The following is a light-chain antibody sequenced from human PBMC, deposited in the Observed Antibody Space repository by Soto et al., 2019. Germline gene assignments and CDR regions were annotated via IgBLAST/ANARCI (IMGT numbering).Light chain of an antibody. CDR3: SSYAGSNIVV. CDR2: EVS. CDR1: SSDVGGYNF. J-gene: IGLJ2*01. Sequence: QSVLTQPPSASGSPGQSVTISCTGTSSDVGGYNFVSWYQQHPGKAPNLMIYEVSEWPSGVPDRFSGSKSGNTASLTVSGLQAEDEADYYCSSYAGSNIVVFGGGTKLTVL. V-gene: IGLV2-8*01.